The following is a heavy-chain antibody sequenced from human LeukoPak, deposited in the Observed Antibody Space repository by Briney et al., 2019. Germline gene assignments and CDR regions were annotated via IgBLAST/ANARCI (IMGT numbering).Heavy chain of an antibody. CDR3: ARGLRGNY. CDR1: GYTFTSYE. CDR2: MNPNSGNT. D-gene: IGHD3-16*01. J-gene: IGHJ4*02. V-gene: IGHV1-8*03. Sequence: GASVKVSCKAFGYTFTSYEINWVRQATGQGLEWMGWMNPNSGNTGYAQKFQGRVSITRNSSISTVYMELSSLRSEDTAVYYCARGLRGNYWGQGTLVTVSS.